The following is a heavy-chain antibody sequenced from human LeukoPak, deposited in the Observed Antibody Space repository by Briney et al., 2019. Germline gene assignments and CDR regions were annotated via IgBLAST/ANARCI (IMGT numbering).Heavy chain of an antibody. Sequence: PSQTLSLTCTVSGVSVTSGSYYWTWVRQHPGKGLESIGFIHFTGSIHYNPSLERRASISVDASDNQFSLRLKSVTAADTAVYYCAMGSDHNKVGYWGPGELVAVSS. CDR2: IHFTGSI. CDR1: GVSVTSGSYY. V-gene: IGHV4-31*03. J-gene: IGHJ4*02. CDR3: AMGSDHNKVGY. D-gene: IGHD1-26*01.